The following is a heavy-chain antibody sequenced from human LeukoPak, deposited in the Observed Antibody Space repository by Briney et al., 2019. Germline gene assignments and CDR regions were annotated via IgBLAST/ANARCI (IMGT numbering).Heavy chain of an antibody. V-gene: IGHV4-34*01. CDR1: GGSFRGYY. CDR3: ARRTVTTVGSRYYYYYYMDV. CDR2: INHSGST. J-gene: IGHJ6*03. Sequence: SSETLSLTCAVYGGSFRGYYWSWIRQPPGKGLEWIGEINHSGSTNYNPSLKSRVTISVDTSKNQFSLKLSSVTAADTAVYYCARRTVTTVGSRYYYYYYMDVWGKGTTVTVSS. D-gene: IGHD4-17*01.